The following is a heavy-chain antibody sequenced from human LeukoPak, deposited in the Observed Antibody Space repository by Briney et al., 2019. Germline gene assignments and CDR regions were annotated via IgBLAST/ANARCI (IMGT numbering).Heavy chain of an antibody. CDR2: IKQDGSEK. J-gene: IGHJ4*02. D-gene: IGHD3-22*01. V-gene: IGHV3-7*01. CDR3: ARDEGYYYDSSGYYLFDY. Sequence: GGSLRLSCEASGFTFSSYWMSWVRQAPGKGLEWVANIKQDGSEKYYVDSVKGRFTISRDNAENSLYLQMNSLRAEDTAVYYCARDEGYYYDSSGYYLFDYWGQGTLVTVSS. CDR1: GFTFSSYW.